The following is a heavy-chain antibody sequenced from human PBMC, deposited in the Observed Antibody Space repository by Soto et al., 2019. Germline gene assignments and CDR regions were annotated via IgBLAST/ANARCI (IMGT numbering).Heavy chain of an antibody. D-gene: IGHD3-22*01. CDR1: GYKFTSYW. CDR2: TFPGDSDT. V-gene: IGHV5-51*01. CDR3: ASHNRLVGGDSGGYYIDY. J-gene: IGHJ4*02. Sequence: ESLKVSSEACGYKFTSYWIGWVRQIPGKGLEWMGITFPGDSDTRYSPSFQGQVTISADKSISTAYLQWRSLKASDTAMYYCASHNRLVGGDSGGYYIDYWGQGTLVTVYS.